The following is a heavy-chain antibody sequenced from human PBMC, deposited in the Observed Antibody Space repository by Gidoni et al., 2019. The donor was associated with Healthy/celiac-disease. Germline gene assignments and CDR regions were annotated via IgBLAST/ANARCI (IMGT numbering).Heavy chain of an antibody. D-gene: IGHD3-3*01. CDR1: GFTFSSYW. CDR3: ARGDFWEHSYYYYYMDV. J-gene: IGHJ6*03. V-gene: IGHV3-74*01. CDR2: INSDGSST. Sequence: EVQLVESGGGLVQPGGSLRLSCAASGFTFSSYWMHWVRQAPGKGLVWVSRINSDGSSTSYADSVKGRFTISRDNAKNTLYLQMNSLRAEDTAVYYCARGDFWEHSYYYYYMDVWGKGTTVTVSS.